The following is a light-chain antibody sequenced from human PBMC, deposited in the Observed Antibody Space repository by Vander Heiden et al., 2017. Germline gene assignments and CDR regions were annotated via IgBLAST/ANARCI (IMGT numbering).Light chain of an antibody. CDR3: SSDTSSSTVV. V-gene: IGLV2-14*01. J-gene: IGLJ2*01. CDR1: SSEVGGYNY. Sequence: QSALTQPASVTGSPGQSITISCTGTSSEVGGYNYVSWYQQHPVKAPKLMIYDVSNRPSGVSNRFSGSKSGNTASLTISGLQAEDEADYYCSSDTSSSTVVFGGGTKLPVL. CDR2: DVS.